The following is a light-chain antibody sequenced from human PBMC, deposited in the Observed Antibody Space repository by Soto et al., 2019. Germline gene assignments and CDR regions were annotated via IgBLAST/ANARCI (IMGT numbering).Light chain of an antibody. Sequence: EIVMTQSPATLSVSPGERATLSCRASQTLYNNLAWYQQKLGQAPRLLIYGASARATDIPARFSGSGSGTEFKLTISGLQSQDFAIYYCQQYSDWPLTFGGGTKVEIK. J-gene: IGKJ4*01. CDR3: QQYSDWPLT. CDR1: QTLYNN. V-gene: IGKV3-15*01. CDR2: GAS.